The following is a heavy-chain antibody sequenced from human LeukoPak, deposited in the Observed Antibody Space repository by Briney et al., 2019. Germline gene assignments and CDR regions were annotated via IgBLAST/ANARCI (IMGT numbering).Heavy chain of an antibody. CDR1: GFTFSRYW. V-gene: IGHV3-7*01. J-gene: IGHJ3*02. CDR3: ARDASYYDSSGYYDAFDI. CDR2: IKRDGREK. D-gene: IGHD3-22*01. Sequence: GGSLRLSCTASGFTFSRYWMIWVRQAPGEGLEWVANIKRDGREKYYVDSVKGRLTISRDNAKNSLFLQMNGLRVEDTAVYYCARDASYYDSSGYYDAFDIWGQGTMVTVSS.